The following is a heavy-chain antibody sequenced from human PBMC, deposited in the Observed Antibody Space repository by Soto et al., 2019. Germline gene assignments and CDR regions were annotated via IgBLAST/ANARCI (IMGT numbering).Heavy chain of an antibody. CDR2: ISSTSSTT. D-gene: IGHD2-2*01. CDR3: ARGGSVGYCSTTSCFAL. CDR1: GFTFDSYA. V-gene: IGHV3-48*02. J-gene: IGHJ4*02. Sequence: EVQLAESGGGLVQPGGSLRLSCAASGFTFDSYAMNWVHQAPGKGLEWLSYISSTSSTTYYADSVKGRFTISRDNAKNSLYLQMSSLRDEDTAVYYCARGGSVGYCSTTSCFALWGQGTLVTVSS.